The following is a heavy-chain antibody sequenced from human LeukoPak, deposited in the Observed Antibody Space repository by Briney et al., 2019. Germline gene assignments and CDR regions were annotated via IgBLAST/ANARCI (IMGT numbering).Heavy chain of an antibody. CDR1: GYIFTGYY. J-gene: IGHJ4*02. V-gene: IGHV1-2*02. Sequence: ASVKVSCKASGYIFTGYYMHWVRQAPGQGLEWMGWINPNSGGTNYAQKFQGRVTMTRDTSISTAYMELSRLRPDDTAVYYCARDLPLGYGSNSQALTWGQGTLVTVSS. CDR2: INPNSGGT. CDR3: ARDLPLGYGSNSQALT. D-gene: IGHD4-23*01.